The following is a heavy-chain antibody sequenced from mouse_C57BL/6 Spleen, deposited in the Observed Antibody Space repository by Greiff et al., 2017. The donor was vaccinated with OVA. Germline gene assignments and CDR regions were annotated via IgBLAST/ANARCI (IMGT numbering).Heavy chain of an antibody. J-gene: IGHJ4*01. D-gene: IGHD2-5*01. CDR2: IYPRSGNT. V-gene: IGHV1-81*01. CDR1: GYTFTSYG. Sequence: VKLQQSGAELARPGASVKLSCKASGYTFTSYGISWVKQRTGQGLEWIGEIYPRSGNTYYNETLKGKATLTADKYSSTAYIELRSLTSEDSAVYFCSVYSNLDYYAMYYWGQGTSVTVSS. CDR3: SVYSNLDYYAMYY.